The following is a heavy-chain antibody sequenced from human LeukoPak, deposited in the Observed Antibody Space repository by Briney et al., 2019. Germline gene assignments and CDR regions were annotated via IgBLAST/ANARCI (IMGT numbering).Heavy chain of an antibody. CDR1: GFTFDDYA. Sequence: GRSLRLSCAASGFTFDDYAMHWVRQAPGKGLEWVSGISWNSGSIGYADSVKGRFTISRDNAKNSLYLQMNSLRAEDTALYYCAKDTVTYYDILTGYYGMDVWGQGTTVTVSS. CDR3: AKDTVTYYDILTGYYGMDV. D-gene: IGHD3-9*01. CDR2: ISWNSGSI. V-gene: IGHV3-9*01. J-gene: IGHJ6*02.